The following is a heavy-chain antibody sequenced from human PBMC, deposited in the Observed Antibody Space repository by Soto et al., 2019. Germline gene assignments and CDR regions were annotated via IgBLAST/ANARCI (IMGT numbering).Heavy chain of an antibody. CDR3: ARGPHLYYGMDV. V-gene: IGHV4-30-4*01. J-gene: IGHJ6*02. CDR2: IYYSGST. Sequence: QVQLQESGPGLVKPSQTLSLTCTVSGGSISSGDYYWSWIRQTPGKGLEWIGYIYYSGSTYYNPSLESRVTISVDTSKNQFPLKLSSVTAADTAVYYCARGPHLYYGMDVWGQGTTVTVSS. CDR1: GGSISSGDYY.